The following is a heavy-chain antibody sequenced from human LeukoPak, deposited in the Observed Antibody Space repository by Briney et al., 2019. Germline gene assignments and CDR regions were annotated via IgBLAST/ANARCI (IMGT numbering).Heavy chain of an antibody. CDR1: GYTFTSYD. CDR3: ASGGGAARRGGDGFDI. CDR2: MNPNTGST. V-gene: IGHV1-8*01. J-gene: IGHJ3*02. Sequence: ASVKVSCKASGYTFTSYDINWVRQATGQGLEWMGWMNPNTGSTGYEQKFRGRFTMTRNTSISTAYMELSSLRSEDTAVYYCASGGGAARRGGDGFDIWGQGTMVTVSS. D-gene: IGHD6-6*01.